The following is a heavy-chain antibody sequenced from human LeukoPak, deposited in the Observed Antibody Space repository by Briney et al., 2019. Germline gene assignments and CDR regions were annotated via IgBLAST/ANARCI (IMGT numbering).Heavy chain of an antibody. CDR1: GFTVSSNY. D-gene: IGHD5-18*01. CDR3: AKGNGYSYGRYYFDY. V-gene: IGHV3-53*01. J-gene: IGHJ4*02. CDR2: IYSGAST. Sequence: GGSLRLSCAASGFTVSSNYMSWVRQAPGKGLECGSVIYSGASTYYADSVKGRFTISRDNSKNTLYLQMNSLRAEDTAVYYCAKGNGYSYGRYYFDYWGQGTLVTVSS.